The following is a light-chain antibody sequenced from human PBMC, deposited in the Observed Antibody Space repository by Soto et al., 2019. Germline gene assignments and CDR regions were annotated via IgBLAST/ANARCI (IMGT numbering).Light chain of an antibody. J-gene: IGLJ2*01. Sequence: QSVLTQPASVSGSPGQSITISCTGTSSDVGSYNLVSWYQQHPGKAPKLMIYEVSKRPSGVSNRFSGSKSGNTASLTISGLQAEDEAEYDCCSYAGSSTFVVFGGGTKLTVL. CDR2: EVS. CDR3: CSYAGSSTFVV. V-gene: IGLV2-23*02. CDR1: SSDVGSYNL.